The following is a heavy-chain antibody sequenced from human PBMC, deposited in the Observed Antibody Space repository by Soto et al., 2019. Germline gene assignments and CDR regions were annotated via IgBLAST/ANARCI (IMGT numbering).Heavy chain of an antibody. CDR1: GGSISSGGYY. CDR2: TYYSGST. Sequence: SETLSLTCTVSGGSISSGGYYWSWIRQHPGKGLEWIGYTYYSGSTYYNPSLKSRVTISVDTSKNQFSLKLSSVTAADTAVYYCARGDYYDSSGPWYNWFDPWGQGTLVTVSS. D-gene: IGHD3-22*01. J-gene: IGHJ5*02. CDR3: ARGDYYDSSGPWYNWFDP. V-gene: IGHV4-31*03.